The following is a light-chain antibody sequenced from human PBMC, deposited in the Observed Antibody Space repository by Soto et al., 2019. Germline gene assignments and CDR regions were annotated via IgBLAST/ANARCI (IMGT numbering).Light chain of an antibody. CDR1: QSVSSY. V-gene: IGKV3-11*01. J-gene: IGKJ1*01. CDR2: DAS. Sequence: EIVLTQSPATLSLSPGERATLSCRASQSVSSYLAWYQQKPGQAPRLLIYDASNRATGIPARFSGSGSGTDFTLTISSLEPEDFAVYYCQQRSNWPPFWTFGQGTKAEIK. CDR3: QQRSNWPPFWT.